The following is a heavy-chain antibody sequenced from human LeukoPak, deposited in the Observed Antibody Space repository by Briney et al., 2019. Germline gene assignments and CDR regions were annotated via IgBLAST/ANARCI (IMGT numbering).Heavy chain of an antibody. CDR1: GFTFSSYS. J-gene: IGHJ4*02. CDR2: ISNSGSII. D-gene: IGHD3-3*01. V-gene: IGHV3-48*01. Sequence: GGSLRLSCAASGFTFSSYSMNWVRQAPGKGLEWVSYISNSGSIIYYADSVKGRFTISRDNAKNSLCLQMNSLRAEDTAVYYCAKVRDRDDFWSGYYTYYFDYWGQGTLVTVSS. CDR3: AKVRDRDDFWSGYYTYYFDY.